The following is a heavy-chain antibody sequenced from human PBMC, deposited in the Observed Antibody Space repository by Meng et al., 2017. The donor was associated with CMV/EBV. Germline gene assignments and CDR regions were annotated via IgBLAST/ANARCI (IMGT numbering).Heavy chain of an antibody. Sequence: QGQLGQYGAEVKRPGSSGKVSCKASGGTFSSYAISWVRQAPGQGLEWMGGIIPIFGTANYAQKFQGRDTITADESTSTAYMELSSLRSEDTAVYYCARDYSGIAARPGFDPWGQGTLVTVSS. CDR3: ARDYSGIAARPGFDP. D-gene: IGHD6-6*01. J-gene: IGHJ5*02. CDR1: GGTFSSYA. CDR2: IIPIFGTA. V-gene: IGHV1-69*12.